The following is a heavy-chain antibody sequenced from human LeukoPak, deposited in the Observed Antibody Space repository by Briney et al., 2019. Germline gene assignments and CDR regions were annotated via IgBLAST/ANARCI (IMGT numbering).Heavy chain of an antibody. J-gene: IGHJ6*03. D-gene: IGHD2-2*02. Sequence: PGGSLRLSCAASGFTFSSYSMNWVRQAPGKGLEWVSSISSSSSYIYYADSVKGRFTISRDNAKNSLYLQMNSLRAEDTAVYYCAREGGYCSSTSRYTSLPGYYYYYYMDVWGKGTTVTVSS. V-gene: IGHV3-21*01. CDR1: GFTFSSYS. CDR3: AREGGYCSSTSRYTSLPGYYYYYYMDV. CDR2: ISSSSSYI.